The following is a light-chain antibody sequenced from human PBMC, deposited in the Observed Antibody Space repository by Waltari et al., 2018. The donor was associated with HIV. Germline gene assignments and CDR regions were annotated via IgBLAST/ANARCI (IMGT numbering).Light chain of an antibody. Sequence: QSALTQPASVSGSPGQSITISCSGTSTDIGGYIYVSWYQQHPGNAPTLVIYEVANRPSGISNRFSGSKSGNTASLTISGLQTEDEADYYCSSFTSSSFWVFGGGTKLTVL. CDR3: SSFTSSSFWV. CDR2: EVA. V-gene: IGLV2-14*01. CDR1: STDIGGYIY. J-gene: IGLJ3*02.